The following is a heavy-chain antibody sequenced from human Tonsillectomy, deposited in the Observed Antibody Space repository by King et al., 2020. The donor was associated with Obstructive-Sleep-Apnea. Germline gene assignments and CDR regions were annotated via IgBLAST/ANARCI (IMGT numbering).Heavy chain of an antibody. CDR1: GYTFTGYD. CDR2: VNPYSGNT. J-gene: IGHJ4*02. V-gene: IGHV1-8*01. D-gene: IGHD3-10*01. Sequence: QLVQSGTEVKKPGASVKVSCKASGYTFTGYDINWVRQATGQGLEWMGWVNPYSGNTGYAQKCQGRVTMTRNTSISTAYMELSSLRSEDAAVYYCAGRVGQYGSGSYWPYWGQGTLVTVSS. CDR3: AGRVGQYGSGSYWPY.